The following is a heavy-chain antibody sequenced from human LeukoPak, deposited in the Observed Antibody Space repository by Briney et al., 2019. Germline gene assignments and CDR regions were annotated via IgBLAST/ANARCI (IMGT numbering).Heavy chain of an antibody. V-gene: IGHV4-59*08. CDR2: IYHSGST. CDR1: GGSISSYY. D-gene: IGHD6-6*01. Sequence: SETLSLTCTVSGGSISSYYWSWIRQPPGKGLEWIGSIYHSGSTYYNPSLKSRVTISVDTSKNQFSLKLSSVTAADTAVYYCARQLQLGGYFDYWGQGTLVTVSS. CDR3: ARQLQLGGYFDY. J-gene: IGHJ4*02.